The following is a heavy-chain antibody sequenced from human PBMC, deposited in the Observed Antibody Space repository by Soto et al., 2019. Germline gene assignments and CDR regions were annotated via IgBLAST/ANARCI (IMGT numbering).Heavy chain of an antibody. CDR3: AKFPTYYYGAGSEPIDY. CDR2: ISGSGGSA. Sequence: PGGSLRLSCAASGFTFSSYAMSWVRQAPGKGLEWVSAISGSGGSAYYADSVKGRFTISRDNSKNTLYLQMNSLRAEDTAVYYCAKFPTYYYGAGSEPIDYWGQGTLVTISS. J-gene: IGHJ4*02. V-gene: IGHV3-23*01. D-gene: IGHD3-10*01. CDR1: GFTFSSYA.